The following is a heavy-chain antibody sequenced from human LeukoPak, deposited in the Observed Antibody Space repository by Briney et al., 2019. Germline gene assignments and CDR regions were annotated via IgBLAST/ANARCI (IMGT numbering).Heavy chain of an antibody. D-gene: IGHD2-2*02. CDR2: IYYSGST. CDR3: VRVHTDYYYYYMDV. V-gene: IGHV4-59*12. Sequence: SETLSLTCTVSGGSISSYYWSWIRQPPGKGLEWIGYIYYSGSTNYNPSLKSRVTISLDTSKNQFSLKLSSVTAADTAVYYCVRVHTDYYYYYMDVWGKGTTVTISS. CDR1: GGSISSYY. J-gene: IGHJ6*03.